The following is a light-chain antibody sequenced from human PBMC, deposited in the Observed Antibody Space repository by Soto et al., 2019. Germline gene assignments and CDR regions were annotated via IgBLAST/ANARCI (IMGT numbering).Light chain of an antibody. Sequence: QSVLTQPPSASGTPGQRVTIPCSGSSSNIGSNFVNWYQQLPGTAPKLLMYNNNQRPSGVPDRFSGSKSGTSASLAISGLQSEDEADYHCATWDDSLNGLVFGGATKVTVL. J-gene: IGLJ3*02. CDR2: NNN. CDR1: SSNIGSNF. CDR3: ATWDDSLNGLV. V-gene: IGLV1-44*01.